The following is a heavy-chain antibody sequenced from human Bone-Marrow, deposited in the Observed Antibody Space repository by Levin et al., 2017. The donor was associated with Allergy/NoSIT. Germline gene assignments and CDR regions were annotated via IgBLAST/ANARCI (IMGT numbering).Heavy chain of an antibody. Sequence: GESLKISCAASGFTFDDYTMHWVRQAPGKGLEWVSLISWDGGSTYYADSVKGRFTISRDNSKTSLYLQMNSLRTEDTALYYCAKDMYCQSGAVAGTSNYYGMDVWGQGTTVTVSS. CDR2: ISWDGGST. D-gene: IGHD6-19*01. CDR1: GFTFDDYT. J-gene: IGHJ6*02. CDR3: AKDMYCQSGAVAGTSNYYGMDV. V-gene: IGHV3-43*01.